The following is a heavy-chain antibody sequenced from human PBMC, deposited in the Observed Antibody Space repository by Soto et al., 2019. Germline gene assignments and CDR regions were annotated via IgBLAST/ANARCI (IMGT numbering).Heavy chain of an antibody. CDR2: ISSSSSYI. CDR3: ARVELLWYYYYYYMDV. V-gene: IGHV3-21*01. D-gene: IGHD2-2*01. J-gene: IGHJ6*03. CDR1: GFTFSSYS. Sequence: PGGSLRLSCAASGFTFSSYSMNWVRQAPGKGLEWVSSISSSSSYIYYADSVKGRFTISRDNAKNSLYLQMNSLRAEDTAVYYCARVELLWYYYYYYMDVCGKGTTVTVSS.